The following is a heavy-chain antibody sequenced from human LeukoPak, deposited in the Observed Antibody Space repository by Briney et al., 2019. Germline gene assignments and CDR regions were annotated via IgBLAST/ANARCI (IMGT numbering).Heavy chain of an antibody. CDR1: GFTFDDYA. CDR3: AKDRNYELLYAFDI. CDR2: ISWNSNLI. V-gene: IGHV3-9*03. D-gene: IGHD2-2*02. J-gene: IGHJ3*02. Sequence: GXXLRLSCAVSGFTFDDYAMHWVRQAPGKGLEWVSGISWNSNLIVYADSVKGRFTISRDNAKNSLYLQMNSLRPEDMALYDCAKDRNYELLYAFDIWGQGTMVTVSS.